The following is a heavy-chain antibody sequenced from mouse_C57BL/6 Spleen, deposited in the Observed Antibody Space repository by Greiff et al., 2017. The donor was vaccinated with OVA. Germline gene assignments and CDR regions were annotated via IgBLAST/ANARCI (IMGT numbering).Heavy chain of an antibody. D-gene: IGHD1-1*01. CDR2: INPGSGGT. CDR1: GYAFTNYL. CDR3: AREDYSAWFAY. J-gene: IGHJ3*01. Sequence: VQLQQSGAELVRPGTSVKVSCKASGYAFTNYLIEWVKRSPGQGLEWIGVINPGSGGTNYNEKFKGKATLTADKSSSTAYMQLSSLTSEDSAVYFCAREDYSAWFAYWGQGTLVTVSA. V-gene: IGHV1-54*01.